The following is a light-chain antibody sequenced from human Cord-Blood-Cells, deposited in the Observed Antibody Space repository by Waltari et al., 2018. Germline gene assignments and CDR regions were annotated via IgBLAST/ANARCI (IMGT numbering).Light chain of an antibody. CDR2: DVS. Sequence: QSALTQPASVSGSPGKTITISCTGTSSDVGGYNYVSWYHQHPGKAPKLMIYDVSNRPSGVSNRFSGSKSGNTASLTISGLQAEDEADYYCSSYTSSSTWVFGGGTKLTVL. V-gene: IGLV2-14*03. CDR3: SSYTSSSTWV. J-gene: IGLJ3*02. CDR1: SSDVGGYNY.